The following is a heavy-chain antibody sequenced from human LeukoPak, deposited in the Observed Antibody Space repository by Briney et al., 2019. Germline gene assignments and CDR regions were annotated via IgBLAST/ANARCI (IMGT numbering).Heavy chain of an antibody. Sequence: SVEVSCKASGGTFSSYAISWVRQAPGQGLEWMGGIIPIFGTANYAQKFQGRVTITTDESTSTAYMELSSLRSEDTAVYYCARGGVGYSYGEFDYWGQGTLVTVSS. CDR2: IIPIFGTA. D-gene: IGHD5-18*01. V-gene: IGHV1-69*05. J-gene: IGHJ4*02. CDR1: GGTFSSYA. CDR3: ARGGVGYSYGEFDY.